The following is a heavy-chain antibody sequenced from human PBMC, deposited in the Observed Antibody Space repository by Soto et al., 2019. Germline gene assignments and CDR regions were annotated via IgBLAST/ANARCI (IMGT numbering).Heavy chain of an antibody. Sequence: GGSLRLSCAASGFTFSSYAMHWVRQAPGKGLEYVSAISSNGGSTYYANSVKGRFTISRDNSKNTLYLQMGSLRAEDMAVYYCARGYYDYIWGSYRYFHFDYWGQGTLVTVSS. CDR1: GFTFSSYA. D-gene: IGHD3-16*02. J-gene: IGHJ4*02. V-gene: IGHV3-64*01. CDR2: ISSNGGST. CDR3: ARGYYDYIWGSYRYFHFDY.